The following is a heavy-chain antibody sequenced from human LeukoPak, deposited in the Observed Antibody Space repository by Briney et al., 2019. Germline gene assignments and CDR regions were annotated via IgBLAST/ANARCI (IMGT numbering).Heavy chain of an antibody. J-gene: IGHJ4*02. CDR1: GGSISSSSDY. V-gene: IGHV4-39*01. CDR2: IHYSGST. D-gene: IGHD4-23*01. CDR3: ARIRGGLVDS. Sequence: SETLSLTCTVSGGSISSSSDYWGWVRQPPGKGLEWIGSIHYSGSTHNNSSLKSRISMSVDTSKNEFSLNLSSVTAADTGIYFCARIRGGLVDSWGQGNLVTVSS.